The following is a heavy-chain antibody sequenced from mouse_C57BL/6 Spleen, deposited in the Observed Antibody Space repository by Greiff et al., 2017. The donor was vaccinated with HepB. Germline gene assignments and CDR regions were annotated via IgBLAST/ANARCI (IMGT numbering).Heavy chain of an antibody. Sequence: VQLKESGPELVKPGASVKMSCKASGYTFTDYNMHWVKQSHGKSLEWIGYINPNNGGTSYNQKFKGKATLTVNKSSSTAYMELRSLTSEDSAVYYCAREEISFDYWGQGTTLTVSS. J-gene: IGHJ2*01. CDR1: GYTFTDYN. V-gene: IGHV1-22*01. CDR2: INPNNGGT. CDR3: AREEISFDY.